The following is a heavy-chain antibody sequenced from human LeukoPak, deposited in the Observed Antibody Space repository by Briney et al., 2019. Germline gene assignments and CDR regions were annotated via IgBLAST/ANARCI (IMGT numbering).Heavy chain of an antibody. CDR1: GYTFISHY. D-gene: IGHD6-19*01. CDR3: ASDGYSSGWYVLDY. CDR2: INPGGGST. J-gene: IGHJ4*02. Sequence: ASVKVSCKASGYTFISHYMHWVRQAPGQGLEWMGIINPGGGSTSYAQKFQGRVTMTRDTSTSTVYMELSSLRSEDTAVYYCASDGYSSGWYVLDYWGQGTLVTVSS. V-gene: IGHV1-46*01.